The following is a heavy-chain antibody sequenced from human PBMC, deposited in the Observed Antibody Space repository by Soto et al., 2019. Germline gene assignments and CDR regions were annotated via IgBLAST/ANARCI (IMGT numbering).Heavy chain of an antibody. Sequence: EVPMLESGGGLVQPGESLRLSCAASGFTFSTYAMSWVRQAPGKGLEWVSAVSGTGGDTYYADSVKGRFTISRDNSKNTLYLQMNSLRAEDTAVYYCAIAPNYWGQGALVTVSS. CDR1: GFTFSTYA. CDR2: VSGTGGDT. V-gene: IGHV3-23*01. CDR3: AIAPNY. J-gene: IGHJ4*02.